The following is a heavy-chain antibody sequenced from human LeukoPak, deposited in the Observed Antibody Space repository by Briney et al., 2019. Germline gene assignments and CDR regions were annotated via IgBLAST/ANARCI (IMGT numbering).Heavy chain of an antibody. D-gene: IGHD1-26*01. V-gene: IGHV3-23*01. Sequence: GGSLRLSCAASGFTFSGYAMSWVRQAPGKGLEWVSGISGSGGSTYYADSVKGRFTISRDNSKNTLYLQMNSLRAEDTAVYYCAKDRGWELKLFDYWGQGTLVTVSS. CDR3: AKDRGWELKLFDY. J-gene: IGHJ4*02. CDR2: ISGSGGST. CDR1: GFTFSGYA.